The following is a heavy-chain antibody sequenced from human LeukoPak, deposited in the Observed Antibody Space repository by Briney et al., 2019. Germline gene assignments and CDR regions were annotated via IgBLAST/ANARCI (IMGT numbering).Heavy chain of an antibody. V-gene: IGHV3-23*01. D-gene: IGHD3-22*01. Sequence: GGSLRLSCAASGFTFSGYAMSWVRQAPGKGLEWVSAISGSGGSTYYADSVKGRFTISRDNSKNTLYLQMNSLRAEDTAVYYCAKDLGYYYDSSGYQHFDYWGQGTLVTVSS. CDR1: GFTFSGYA. J-gene: IGHJ4*02. CDR2: ISGSGGST. CDR3: AKDLGYYYDSSGYQHFDY.